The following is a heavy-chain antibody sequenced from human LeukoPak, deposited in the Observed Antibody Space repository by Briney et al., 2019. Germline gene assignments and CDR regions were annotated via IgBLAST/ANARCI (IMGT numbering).Heavy chain of an antibody. V-gene: IGHV3-74*01. Sequence: GESLKISCAASGFTFSHYWMHWVRQAPGKGLVWLSRISSDGSSTTYADSVKGRFTVSRDNAKNTLYLQMNSLRAEDTAVYYCARAPESLSSSDYWGQGTLVTVSS. CDR1: GFTFSHYW. CDR3: ARAPESLSSSDY. CDR2: ISSDGSST. D-gene: IGHD3-10*01. J-gene: IGHJ4*02.